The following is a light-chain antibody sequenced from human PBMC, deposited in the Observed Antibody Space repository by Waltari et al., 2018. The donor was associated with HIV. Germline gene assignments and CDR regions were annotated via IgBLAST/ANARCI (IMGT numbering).Light chain of an antibody. Sequence: DIQMTQSPLSLPASLRDRVTIPCRASQNISSSLNWYQQKPGKAPKLLIYAASNLQSGVPSRFSGSGSGTDFTLTITSLQPEDFATYFCQQTYTPPPVTFGQGTRLVN. CDR2: AAS. CDR1: QNISSS. CDR3: QQTYTPPPVT. J-gene: IGKJ5*01. V-gene: IGKV1-39*01.